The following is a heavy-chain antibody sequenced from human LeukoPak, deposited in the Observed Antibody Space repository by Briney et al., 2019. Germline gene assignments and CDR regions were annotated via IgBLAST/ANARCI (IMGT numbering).Heavy chain of an antibody. J-gene: IGHJ3*02. Sequence: SETLSLTCTVSGGSISNYYWNWIRQPPGKGLEFIGYIYYTGSTNYNPSLKSRLTISVDKSKNQFSLRMSSVTAADTAVYYCAREGDYSTYYYGSGKAFDIWGQGTMVTVSS. CDR1: GGSISNYY. D-gene: IGHD3-10*01. V-gene: IGHV4-59*12. CDR2: IYYTGST. CDR3: AREGDYSTYYYGSGKAFDI.